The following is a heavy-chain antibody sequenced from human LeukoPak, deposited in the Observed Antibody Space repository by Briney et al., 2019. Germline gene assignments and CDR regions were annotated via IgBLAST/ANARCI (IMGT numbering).Heavy chain of an antibody. J-gene: IGHJ4*02. V-gene: IGHV3-21*01. Sequence: GGSLRLSCAASGFTFSSYSMNWVRQAPGKGLEWVSSISSSSSYIYYADSVKGRFTISRDNAKNSLYLQMNSLRAEDTAVYYCARDLGYCSGGSCYSGYYFDYWGQGTLVTASS. D-gene: IGHD2-15*01. CDR1: GFTFSSYS. CDR2: ISSSSSYI. CDR3: ARDLGYCSGGSCYSGYYFDY.